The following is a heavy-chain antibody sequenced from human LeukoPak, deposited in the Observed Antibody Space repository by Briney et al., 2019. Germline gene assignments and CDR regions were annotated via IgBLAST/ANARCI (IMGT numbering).Heavy chain of an antibody. CDR1: GYSLCSGYY. V-gene: IGHV4-38-2*01. CDR3: AEQRGYSYGYRSWYFDL. CDR2: IYHSGST. D-gene: IGHD5-18*01. J-gene: IGHJ2*01. Sequence: PSETLSLSCAVSGYSLCSGYYWGWIRQPPGKGLEWIGSIYHSGSTYYNPSLKSRVTISVDTSKNQFSLNLSSVTAADTAVYYCAEQRGYSYGYRSWYFDLWGRGTLVTVSS.